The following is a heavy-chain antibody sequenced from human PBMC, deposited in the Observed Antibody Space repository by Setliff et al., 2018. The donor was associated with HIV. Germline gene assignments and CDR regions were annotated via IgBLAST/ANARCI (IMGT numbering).Heavy chain of an antibody. J-gene: IGHJ5*02. CDR3: ARHDCGGDFSINRFGP. CDR2: IFYTGTT. D-gene: IGHD2-21*02. V-gene: IGHV4-38-2*01. CDR1: GYSIRDNFF. Sequence: SETLSLTCAVSGYSIRDNFFWGWVRQPPGKGLEWIGSIFYTGTTYYNPSLKSRVTLSLDTSKNQFSLELTSVTAADTAVYYCARHDCGGDFSINRFGPWGQGTLVTVSS.